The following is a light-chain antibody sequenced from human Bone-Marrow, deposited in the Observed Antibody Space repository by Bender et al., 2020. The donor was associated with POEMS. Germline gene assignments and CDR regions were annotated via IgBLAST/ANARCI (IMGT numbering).Light chain of an antibody. V-gene: IGLV3-25*03. CDR1: ALPQQY. CDR3: QSRDRSDTYPYV. Sequence: SYELTQPPSVSVSPGQTARITCSGDALPQQYAYWYQQKPGQAPVLVIYKDSERPSGIPERFSGSSSGTTVTLTISGVQAEDEADYYCQSRDRSDTYPYVFGSGTKVTVL. J-gene: IGLJ1*01. CDR2: KDS.